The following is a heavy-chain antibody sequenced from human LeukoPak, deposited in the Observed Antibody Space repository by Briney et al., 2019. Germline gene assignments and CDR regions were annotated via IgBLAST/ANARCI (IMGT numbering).Heavy chain of an antibody. CDR1: GYTFTSYG. Sequence: ASVKVSCKASGYTFTSYGISWVRQAPGQGLEWTGWISAYNGNTNYAQKLQGRVTMTTDTSTSTAYMELRSLRSDDTAVYYCARGRSGSYYDSFDYWGQGTLVTVSS. CDR2: ISAYNGNT. D-gene: IGHD1-26*01. V-gene: IGHV1-18*04. J-gene: IGHJ4*02. CDR3: ARGRSGSYYDSFDY.